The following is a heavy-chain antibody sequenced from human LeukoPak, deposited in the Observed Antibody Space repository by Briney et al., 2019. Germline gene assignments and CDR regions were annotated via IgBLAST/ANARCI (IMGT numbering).Heavy chain of an antibody. D-gene: IGHD3-10*01. CDR1: GYTLTELS. CDR2: FDPEDGET. J-gene: IGHJ6*03. Sequence: ASVKVCCKVSGYTLTELSMHWVRQAPGKGLGWMGGFDPEDGETIYAQKFQGRVTMTEDTSTDTAYMELSSLRSEDTAVYYCATDSSYGSQYYYYMDVWGKGTTVTVSS. V-gene: IGHV1-24*01. CDR3: ATDSSYGSQYYYYMDV.